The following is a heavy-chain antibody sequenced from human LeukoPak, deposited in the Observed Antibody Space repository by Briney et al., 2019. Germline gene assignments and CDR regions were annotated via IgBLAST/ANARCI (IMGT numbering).Heavy chain of an antibody. J-gene: IGHJ4*02. CDR1: GYAFTRYY. D-gene: IGHD2-2*01. CDR3: ARDYCSSTSCLFDY. CDR2: INPNSGGT. Sequence: GASVKVSCKASGYAFTRYYMHWVRQAPGQGLEWMGWINPNSGGTNYAQKFQGWVTMTRDTSISTAYMELSRLRSDDTAVYYCARDYCSSTSCLFDYWGQGTLVTVSS. V-gene: IGHV1-2*04.